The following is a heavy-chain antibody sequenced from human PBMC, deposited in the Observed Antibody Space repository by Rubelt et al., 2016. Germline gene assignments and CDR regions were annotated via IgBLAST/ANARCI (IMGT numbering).Heavy chain of an antibody. V-gene: IGHV4-39*07. CDR1: GGSISSSSYY. CDR2: IYYSGST. CDR3: ARQGIVGDMIVFPLFDP. J-gene: IGHJ5*02. D-gene: IGHD3-22*01. Sequence: QLQLQESGPGLVKPSETLSLTCTVSGGSISSSSYYWGWIRQPPGKGLEWIGSIYYSGSTYYNPSLRSGVTLSVATSKNQFALKRSSVTAADTAVYYCARQGIVGDMIVFPLFDPWGQGTLVTVSS.